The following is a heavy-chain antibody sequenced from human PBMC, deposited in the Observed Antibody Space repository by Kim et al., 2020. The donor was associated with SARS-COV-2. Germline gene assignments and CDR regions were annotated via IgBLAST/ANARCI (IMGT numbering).Heavy chain of an antibody. D-gene: IGHD4-4*01. Sequence: SVKVSCKASGGTFSSYAISWVRQAPGQGLEWMGGIIPIFGTANYAQKFQGRVTITADESTSTAYMELSSLRSEDTAVYYCAKPYSKGRGDAFDIWGQGTMVTVSS. CDR2: IIPIFGTA. J-gene: IGHJ3*02. CDR1: GGTFSSYA. CDR3: AKPYSKGRGDAFDI. V-gene: IGHV1-69*13.